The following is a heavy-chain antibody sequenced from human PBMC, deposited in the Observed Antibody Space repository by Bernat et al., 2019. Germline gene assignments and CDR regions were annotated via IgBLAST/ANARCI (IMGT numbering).Heavy chain of an antibody. CDR2: IYSGGST. CDR1: GFTVSSNY. J-gene: IGHJ4*02. V-gene: IGHV3-53*01. Sequence: EVHLVESGGGLIQPGGSLRLSCAASGFTVSSNYMSWVRQAPGKGLEWVSVIYSGGSTYYADSVKGRFTISRDNSKNTLYLQMNSLRAEDTAVYYCARSVIAMRYYFDYWGQGTLVTVSS. D-gene: IGHD2-21*01. CDR3: ARSVIAMRYYFDY.